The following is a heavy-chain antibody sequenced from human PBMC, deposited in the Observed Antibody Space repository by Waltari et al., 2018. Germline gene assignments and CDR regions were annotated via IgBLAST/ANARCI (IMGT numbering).Heavy chain of an antibody. CDR3: ASGTATVSFEF. Sequence: EVQLVESGGDLIQPGGSLRLSCAASGLVFSRSFVAWVGQAPGKGLEWVSILYSGGDTHFADSVKGRFTISRDDSRNTVYLQMNSLRAEDAALYYCASGTATVSFEFWGQGTQVTVSS. D-gene: IGHD1-1*01. CDR2: LYSGGDT. CDR1: GLVFSRSF. V-gene: IGHV3-53*01. J-gene: IGHJ4*02.